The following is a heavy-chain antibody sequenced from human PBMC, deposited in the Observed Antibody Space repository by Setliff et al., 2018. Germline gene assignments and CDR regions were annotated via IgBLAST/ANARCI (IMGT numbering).Heavy chain of an antibody. D-gene: IGHD6-25*01. V-gene: IGHV5-51*01. CDR1: GYRFTTYW. Sequence: PGESLKISCKGPGYRFTTYWIGWVRQMPGKGLEWMGIVFSGDSDTRYSPSFQGQVTMSADKSINTAYLQWSSLKASDTAMYYCARLGAPASHDAFDIWGQGTMVTVSS. J-gene: IGHJ3*02. CDR3: ARLGAPASHDAFDI. CDR2: VFSGDSDT.